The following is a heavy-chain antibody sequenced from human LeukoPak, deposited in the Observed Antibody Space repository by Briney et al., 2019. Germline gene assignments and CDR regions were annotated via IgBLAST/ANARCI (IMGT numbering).Heavy chain of an antibody. CDR3: ARDRMVQGVMDS. CDR1: GFTFSSYS. CDR2: ISSSSSYI. J-gene: IGHJ4*02. D-gene: IGHD3-10*01. V-gene: IGHV3-21*04. Sequence: GGSLRLSCAASGFTFSSYSMNWVRQAPGKGLEWVSSISSSSSYIYYADSVKGRFTISRDNSKNTLYLQMNSLRAEDTAVYYCARDRMVQGVMDSWGQGTLVTVSS.